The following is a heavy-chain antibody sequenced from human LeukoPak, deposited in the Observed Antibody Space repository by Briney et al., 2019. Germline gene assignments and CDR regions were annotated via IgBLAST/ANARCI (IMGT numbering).Heavy chain of an antibody. Sequence: GGALRLSCAVSGFTINNFCMHWVRQAPVKGLEGVAVIWYDGSQRHYIDSASGRFAISRENSMNALSLEMNGLSVEDKAAYYCVRGADMNYNFANSFYFASWGQGALVIASS. J-gene: IGHJ4*02. CDR2: IWYDGSQR. D-gene: IGHD3-3*01. CDR3: VRGADMNYNFANSFYFAS. V-gene: IGHV3-33*02. CDR1: GFTINNFC.